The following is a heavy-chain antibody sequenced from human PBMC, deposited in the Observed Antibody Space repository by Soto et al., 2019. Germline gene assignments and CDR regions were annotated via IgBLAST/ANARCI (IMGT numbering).Heavy chain of an antibody. CDR2: IYHSGST. V-gene: IGHV4-4*02. CDR1: GGSISSSNW. D-gene: IGHD6-13*01. CDR3: ARDGRAAAGPTEGYDY. Sequence: SETLSLTCAVSGGSISSSNWWSWVRQPPGKGLEWIGEIYHSGSTNYNPSLKSRVTISVDKSKNQFSLKLSSVTAADTAVYYCARDGRAAAGPTEGYDYWGQGTLVTVSS. J-gene: IGHJ4*02.